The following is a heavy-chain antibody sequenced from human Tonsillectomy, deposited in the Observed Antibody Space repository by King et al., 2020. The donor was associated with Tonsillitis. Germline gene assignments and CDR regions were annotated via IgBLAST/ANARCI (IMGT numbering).Heavy chain of an antibody. D-gene: IGHD1-26*01. CDR2: IGPDGGKK. V-gene: IGHV3-7*01. Sequence: QLVQSGGGLVQPGGSLRLSCAASGCTFNNYWMTWVRQAPGKGLEWVANIGPDGGKKDCVDSWKGRFTVSRDNDKNSMYLQMNSLRAEETAVYYCASETNQKSDSGIYFDVFDVWGQGTRVAVSS. CDR3: ASETNQKSDSGIYFDVFDV. CDR1: GCTFNNYW. J-gene: IGHJ3*01.